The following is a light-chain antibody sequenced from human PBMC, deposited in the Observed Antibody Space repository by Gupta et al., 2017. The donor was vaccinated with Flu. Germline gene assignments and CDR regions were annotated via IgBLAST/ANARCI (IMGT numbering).Light chain of an antibody. J-gene: IGLJ1*01. CDR1: SLRSYY. CDR3: ASRDSSGSHMV. CDR2: DRV. Sequence: SSELTQDPAVSVALGQTVSISCQGDSLRSYYVSWYQQKPGQAPVLVIYDRVDRPSGIPDRFSGSSSGNAASLTITGAQAEDEADYYCASRDSSGSHMVFGAGTRVTVL. V-gene: IGLV3-19*01.